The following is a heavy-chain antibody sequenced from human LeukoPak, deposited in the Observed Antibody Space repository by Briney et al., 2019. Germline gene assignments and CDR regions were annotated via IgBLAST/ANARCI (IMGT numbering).Heavy chain of an antibody. CDR3: AKGGVYCTSTSCYPFDY. Sequence: TGGSLRLSCVASGFTFSTYAMSWVRQAPGKGLEWVSAISGSGGSTYYADSVKGRFTISRDNSKNTLYLQLNSLRAEDTAVYYCAKGGVYCTSTSCYPFDYWGQGTLVTVSS. CDR1: GFTFSTYA. V-gene: IGHV3-23*01. CDR2: ISGSGGST. D-gene: IGHD2-2*01. J-gene: IGHJ4*02.